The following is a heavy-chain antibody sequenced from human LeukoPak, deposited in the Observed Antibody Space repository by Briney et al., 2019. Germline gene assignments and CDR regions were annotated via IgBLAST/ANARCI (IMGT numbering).Heavy chain of an antibody. CDR2: INQDGSGK. CDR3: ARDFAVTSDY. J-gene: IGHJ4*02. D-gene: IGHD4-17*01. Sequence: GGSLRLSWAASGFTFSNYWMHLVRQAPGKGLEWVANINQDGSGKYYVDSVKGRFTMSRDNAKNSLYLQMSSLRAEDTAMYYCARDFAVTSDYWGQGTLVTVSS. CDR1: GFTFSNYW. V-gene: IGHV3-7*01.